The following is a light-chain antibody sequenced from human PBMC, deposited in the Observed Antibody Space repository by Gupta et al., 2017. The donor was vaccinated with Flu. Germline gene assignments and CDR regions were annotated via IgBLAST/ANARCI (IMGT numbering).Light chain of an antibody. J-gene: IGKJ5*01. V-gene: IGKV1-5*03. CDR1: QTINHW. CDR3: QQYNTYPIT. CDR2: KAS. Sequence: PSTLSASVEERVTITCRASQTINHWLAWYQQKPGKVPKLLISKASNLESGVPSRFSGSGSGIDFTLTISSLQPDDFATYYCQQYNTYPITFGQGTRLEIK.